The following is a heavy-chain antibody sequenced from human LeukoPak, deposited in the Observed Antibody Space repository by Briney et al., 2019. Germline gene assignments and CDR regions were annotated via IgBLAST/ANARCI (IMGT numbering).Heavy chain of an antibody. CDR3: AKGSARTQFDS. Sequence: GGSLRLSCAASGFTFSSYEMNWVRQAPGKGLEWVSVISDSGFSMFHADSVKGRFTISRDNSKNTVYLQMNTLRVEDTAVYYCAKGSARTQFDSWGQGTLVTVSS. V-gene: IGHV3-23*01. D-gene: IGHD3/OR15-3a*01. CDR1: GFTFSSYE. J-gene: IGHJ4*02. CDR2: ISDSGFSM.